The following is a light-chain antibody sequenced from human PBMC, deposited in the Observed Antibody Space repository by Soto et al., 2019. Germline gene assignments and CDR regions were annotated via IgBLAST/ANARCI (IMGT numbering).Light chain of an antibody. Sequence: DIQMTQSPSTLSASVGDRVTITCRAGQSISSWLAWYQQKPGKAPKLLIYKASSLESGVPSRFSGSGSGTEFTLTISSLQPDDFITYYCQQYNSYSTFGQGTKVEIQ. CDR3: QQYNSYST. V-gene: IGKV1-5*03. J-gene: IGKJ1*01. CDR1: QSISSW. CDR2: KAS.